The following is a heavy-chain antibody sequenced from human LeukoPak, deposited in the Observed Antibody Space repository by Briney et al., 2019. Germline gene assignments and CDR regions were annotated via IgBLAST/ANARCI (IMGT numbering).Heavy chain of an antibody. CDR3: AREGYGDAFDI. CDR1: GFTFSSYW. CDR2: INSDGSST. D-gene: IGHD1-1*01. V-gene: IGHV3-74*01. Sequence: GGSLRLSCAASGFTFSSYWMHWVRHAPGKGLVWVSRINSDGSSTIYADSVKGRFTISRDNAKNTMYLQMNSLRAEDTAVYYCAREGYGDAFDIWGQGTMVTVSS. J-gene: IGHJ3*02.